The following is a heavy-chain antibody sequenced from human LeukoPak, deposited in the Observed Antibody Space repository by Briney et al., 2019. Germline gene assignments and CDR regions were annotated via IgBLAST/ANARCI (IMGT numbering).Heavy chain of an antibody. CDR3: AKDIRYSGSTAGAFDI. J-gene: IGHJ3*02. CDR1: GFTFSSYS. Sequence: LAGGSLRLSCAASGFTFSSYSMNWVRQAPGKGLEWVSGISWNSGSIGYADSVKGRFTISRDNAKNSLYLQMNSLRAEDTALYYCAKDIRYSGSTAGAFDIWGQGTMVTVSS. CDR2: ISWNSGSI. V-gene: IGHV3-9*01. D-gene: IGHD1-26*01.